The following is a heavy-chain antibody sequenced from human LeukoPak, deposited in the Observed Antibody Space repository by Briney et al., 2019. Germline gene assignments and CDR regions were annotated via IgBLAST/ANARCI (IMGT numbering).Heavy chain of an antibody. CDR2: IRYDGSNK. J-gene: IGHJ4*02. CDR1: GFTVSSNY. CDR3: AKDQISSRDYFGIDY. V-gene: IGHV3-30*02. D-gene: IGHD2-2*01. Sequence: GGSLRLSCAASGFTVSSNYMSWVRQAPGKGLEWVAFIRYDGSNKYYADSVKGRFTISRDNSKNTLYLQMNSLRAEDTAVYYCAKDQISSRDYFGIDYWGQGTLVTVSS.